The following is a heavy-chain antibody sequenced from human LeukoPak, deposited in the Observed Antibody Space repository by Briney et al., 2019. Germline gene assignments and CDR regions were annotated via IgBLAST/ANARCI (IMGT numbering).Heavy chain of an antibody. CDR2: IKQDGSEK. J-gene: IGHJ4*02. CDR1: GFTFSSYW. V-gene: IGHV3-7*01. Sequence: PGGSLRLSCAASGFTFSSYWMSWVRQAPGKGLEWVANIKQDGSEKYYVDSVKGRFTISRDNAKNSLYLQMNSLRAEDTAVYYCGRSQNYNDSSGYSYWGQGTLVTVSS. CDR3: GRSQNYNDSSGYSY. D-gene: IGHD3-22*01.